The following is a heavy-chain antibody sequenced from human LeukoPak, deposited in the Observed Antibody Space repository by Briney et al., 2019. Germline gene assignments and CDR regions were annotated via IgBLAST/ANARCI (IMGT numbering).Heavy chain of an antibody. CDR1: GFTFSSYS. V-gene: IGHV3-21*01. Sequence: PGGSLKLSCAASGFTFSSYSMNWVRQAPGKGLEWVSSISSSSSYIYYADSVKGRFTISRDNAKNSLYLQMNSLRAEDTAVYYCARARVEYSYDLFDYWGQGTLVTVSS. J-gene: IGHJ4*02. CDR3: ARARVEYSYDLFDY. CDR2: ISSSSSYI. D-gene: IGHD5-18*01.